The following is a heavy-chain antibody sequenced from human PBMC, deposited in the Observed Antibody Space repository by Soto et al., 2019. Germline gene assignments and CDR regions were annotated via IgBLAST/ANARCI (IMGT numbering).Heavy chain of an antibody. CDR2: IYWDDDK. V-gene: IGHV2-5*02. Sequence: QITLKESGPTLVKPTQTLTLTCTFSGFSLSTSGVGVGWIRQPPGKALEWLALIYWDDDKRYSPSLKSRLTITKDTAKTHVVLTMTNMDPVDTATYYCAHRSVRVFLDYWGQGTLVTVSS. D-gene: IGHD3-10*01. J-gene: IGHJ4*02. CDR3: AHRSVRVFLDY. CDR1: GFSLSTSGVG.